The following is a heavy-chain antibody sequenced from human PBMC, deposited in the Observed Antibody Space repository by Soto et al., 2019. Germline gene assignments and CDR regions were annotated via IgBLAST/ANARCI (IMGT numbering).Heavy chain of an antibody. CDR2: IWYDGSNK. J-gene: IGHJ4*02. CDR3: ARWGIAAGDY. Sequence: QVQLVESGGGVVQPGRSLRLSCAAAGFTFSSYGMHWVRQAPGKGLEWVAVIWYDGSNKYYADSVKGRFTISRDNSKNTRYLQMNSLRAEDTAVYYCARWGIAAGDYWGQGTLVTVSS. D-gene: IGHD6-13*01. V-gene: IGHV3-33*01. CDR1: GFTFSSYG.